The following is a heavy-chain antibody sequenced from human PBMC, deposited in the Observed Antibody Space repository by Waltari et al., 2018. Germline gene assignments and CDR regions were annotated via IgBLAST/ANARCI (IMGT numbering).Heavy chain of an antibody. Sequence: EVQLVESGGGLVQPGGSLRLSCAASGFTFTRYWMHWVRQAPGKGLVWVSRINIYESGTSYADYVKGRFTISRDNTKNTLYLQMNSLRAEDTAVYYCARSCGLRCHWFDPWGQGTLVTVSS. CDR2: INIYESGT. CDR3: ARSCGLRCHWFDP. J-gene: IGHJ5*02. D-gene: IGHD4-17*01. CDR1: GFTFTRYW. V-gene: IGHV3-74*01.